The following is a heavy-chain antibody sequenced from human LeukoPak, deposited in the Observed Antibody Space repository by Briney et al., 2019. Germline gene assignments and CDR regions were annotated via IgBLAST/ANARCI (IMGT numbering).Heavy chain of an antibody. CDR1: GFTFSNYA. Sequence: GGSLRLSCAASGFTFSNYAMHWVRRAPGKGLEYVSAITTNGGSTYYANSVKGRFTIFRDNSKNTLYLQMGSLRAEDMAVYYCARGWVLWDYWGQGTLVTVSS. J-gene: IGHJ4*02. CDR2: ITTNGGST. CDR3: ARGWVLWDY. V-gene: IGHV3-64*01. D-gene: IGHD2/OR15-2a*01.